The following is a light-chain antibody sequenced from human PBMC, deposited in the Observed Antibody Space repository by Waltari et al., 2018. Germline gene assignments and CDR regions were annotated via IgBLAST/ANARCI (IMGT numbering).Light chain of an antibody. CDR2: VNSDGSH. CDR1: SGHSSNV. V-gene: IGLV4-69*01. CDR3: QTWGTGIWV. Sequence: QLVLTQSPSASASLGASVKITCTLSSGHSSNVVAWHQQQPEKGPRYVMKVNSDGSHSKGDGIPARFSGSSSGAERYLTISSRQSDDEADYYCQTWGTGIWVFGGGTRLTVL. J-gene: IGLJ3*02.